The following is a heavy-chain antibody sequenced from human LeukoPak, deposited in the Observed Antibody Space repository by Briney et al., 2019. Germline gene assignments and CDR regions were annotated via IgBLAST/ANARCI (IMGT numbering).Heavy chain of an antibody. CDR2: INQDGSET. CDR3: VKDGPRTYDY. J-gene: IGHJ4*02. CDR1: GFIFNKNW. Sequence: GGSLRLSCVVSGFIFNKNWMTWVRQAPGKGLERVAAINQDGSETYYVDSVKVRFTVSRDNAKNALYLQMDSLGAEDTAVYYCVKDGPRTYDYWGQGTLVTVSS. V-gene: IGHV3-7*05.